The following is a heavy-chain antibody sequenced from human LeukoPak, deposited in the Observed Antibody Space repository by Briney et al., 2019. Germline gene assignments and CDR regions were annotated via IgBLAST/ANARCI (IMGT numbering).Heavy chain of an antibody. V-gene: IGHV4-39*07. CDR3: ARNYLYYDFWSGYYTGYYFDY. J-gene: IGHJ4*02. D-gene: IGHD3-3*01. Sequence: SETLSLTCTVSGVSISSSGYYWAWIRQPPGKGLEWIGTLYYSGSTYFKPALKSRVTISVDTSKNQFSLKLSSVTAADTAVYYCARNYLYYDFWSGYYTGYYFDYWGQGTLVTVSS. CDR1: GVSISSSGYY. CDR2: LYYSGST.